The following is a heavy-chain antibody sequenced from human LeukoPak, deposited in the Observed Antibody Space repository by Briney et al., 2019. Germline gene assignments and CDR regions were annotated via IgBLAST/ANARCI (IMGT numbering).Heavy chain of an antibody. J-gene: IGHJ6*03. V-gene: IGHV3-33*06. CDR3: AKGKYTMIVWDYYMDV. D-gene: IGHD3-22*01. Sequence: PGRSLRLSCAASGFTFSSYGMHWVRQAPGKGLEWVAVIWYDGSNKYYADSVKGRFTISRDNSKNTLYLQMNSLRAEDTAVNYCAKGKYTMIVWDYYMDVWGKGTTVTVSS. CDR1: GFTFSSYG. CDR2: IWYDGSNK.